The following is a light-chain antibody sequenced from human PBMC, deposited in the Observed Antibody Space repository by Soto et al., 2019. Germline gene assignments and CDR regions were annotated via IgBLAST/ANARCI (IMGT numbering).Light chain of an antibody. CDR3: QQYSTSPIT. CDR1: QSVSSNF. CDR2: DAS. J-gene: IGKJ5*01. Sequence: ENVLTQSPGTLSLSPGERATLSCRASQSVSSNFLAWYQQKPGLAPRLLVYDASTRATGIPDRFSGSGSGTDFTLTISRLEPEDFAVYYCQQYSTSPITFGQGTRLEI. V-gene: IGKV3D-20*01.